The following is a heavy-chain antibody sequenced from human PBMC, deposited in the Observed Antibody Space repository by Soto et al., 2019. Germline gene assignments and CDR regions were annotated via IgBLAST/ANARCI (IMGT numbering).Heavy chain of an antibody. CDR3: ARSGSGSSRRFDY. D-gene: IGHD6-6*01. J-gene: IGHJ4*02. V-gene: IGHV3-64*01. Sequence: EVQLVESGGGLVQPGGSLRLSCAASGFTFSSYAMHWVRQAPGQGLEYVSAISSNGGSTYYANSVKGRFTISRDNSKNTLYLQMGSLRAEDMAVYYCARSGSGSSRRFDYWGQGTLVAVSS. CDR1: GFTFSSYA. CDR2: ISSNGGST.